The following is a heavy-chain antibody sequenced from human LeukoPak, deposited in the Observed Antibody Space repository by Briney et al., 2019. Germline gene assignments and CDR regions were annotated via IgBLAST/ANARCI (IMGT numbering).Heavy chain of an antibody. J-gene: IGHJ4*02. CDR2: ISSSGGST. D-gene: IGHD3-22*01. V-gene: IGHV3-23*01. CDR3: AKAGDYDISGYYVGYFDY. CDR1: GFTFNNYA. Sequence: PGGSLRLSCAASGFTFNNYAVSWVRQAPGKGLEWVSVISSSGGSTYYADSVQGRFSISRDNSRNTVFLQMNSLRAEDTAMYYCAKAGDYDISGYYVGYFDYWGQGTLVTVSS.